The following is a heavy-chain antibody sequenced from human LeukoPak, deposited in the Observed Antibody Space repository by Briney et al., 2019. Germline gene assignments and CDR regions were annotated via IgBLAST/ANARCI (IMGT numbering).Heavy chain of an antibody. CDR2: IYYSGST. V-gene: IGHV4-39*01. D-gene: IGHD3-3*01. CDR3: ASTDNDFWSGPSWFDP. Sequence: PSETLFLTCTVSGGSISSSSYYWGWIRQPPGKGLEWIGSIYYSGSTYYNPSLKSRVTISVDTSKNQFSLKLSSVTAADTAVYYCASTDNDFWSGPSWFDPWGQGTLVTVSS. CDR1: GGSISSSSYY. J-gene: IGHJ5*02.